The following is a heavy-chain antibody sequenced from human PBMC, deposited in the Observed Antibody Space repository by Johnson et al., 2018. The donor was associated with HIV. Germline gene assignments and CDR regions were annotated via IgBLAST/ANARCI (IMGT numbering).Heavy chain of an antibody. CDR1: GFTVSSNY. V-gene: IGHV3-66*03. D-gene: IGHD1-26*01. J-gene: IGHJ3*02. CDR3: AREGAPSARDFGAFDI. Sequence: VQLVESGGGLIQPVGSLRLSCAASGFTVSSNYMSWVRQAPGKGLEWVSLIYSGGITYYADSVKGRFTISRDNSKNTLYLQMSSLRAEDTAVYYCAREGAPSARDFGAFDIWGQGTMVTVSS. CDR2: IYSGGIT.